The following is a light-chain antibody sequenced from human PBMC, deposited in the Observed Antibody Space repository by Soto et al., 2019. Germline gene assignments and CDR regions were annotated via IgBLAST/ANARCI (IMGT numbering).Light chain of an antibody. CDR1: SSNIGSNY. Sequence: QSVLTQPPSASGTPGQGVTISCSGSSSNIGSNYVYWYQQLPGTVPQLLIYRNSERPSGVPDRFSGSKSGTSASLAISGRRSEDEADYYCAAWDDSRSGVVFGGGTKLTVL. CDR2: RNS. J-gene: IGLJ2*01. CDR3: AAWDDSRSGVV. V-gene: IGLV1-47*01.